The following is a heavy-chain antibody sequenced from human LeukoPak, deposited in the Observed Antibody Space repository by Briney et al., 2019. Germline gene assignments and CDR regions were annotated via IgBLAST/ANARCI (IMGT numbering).Heavy chain of an antibody. Sequence: GRSLRLSCADSGFTFSSYWISWVRQAPGKGLEWVANINQDGSEKYYVDSVRGRFTISRDNATNSMYLQMNSLRAEDTAVYYCAISSPVATVGYWGQGALVTVSS. V-gene: IGHV3-7*01. CDR3: AISSPVATVGY. CDR1: GFTFSSYW. CDR2: INQDGSEK. D-gene: IGHD2-2*01. J-gene: IGHJ4*02.